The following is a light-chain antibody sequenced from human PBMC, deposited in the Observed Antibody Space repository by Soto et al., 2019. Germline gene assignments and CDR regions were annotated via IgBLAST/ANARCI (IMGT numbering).Light chain of an antibody. J-gene: IGKJ5*01. V-gene: IGKV1-39*01. CDR1: QGISNY. CDR2: AAS. CDR3: QQIYSTPPIT. Sequence: NQMTKSLSSLSASIGDRVTITCRASQGISNYLGWYQQKPGKAPKLLIYAASTLQTGVPSRFSGGGSGTDFTLTITSLQPEDFATYYCQQIYSTPPITFGQVTRLEI.